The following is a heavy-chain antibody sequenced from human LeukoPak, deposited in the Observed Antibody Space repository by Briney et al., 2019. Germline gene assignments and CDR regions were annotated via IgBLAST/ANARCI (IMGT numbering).Heavy chain of an antibody. D-gene: IGHD1-14*01. CDR2: FTSDTGDT. V-gene: IGHV3-23*01. CDR3: ARSITGDY. CDR1: GFTFSSYT. J-gene: IGHJ4*02. Sequence: GGSLRLSCAASGFTFSSYTMTWVRQAPGKGLEWVSVFTSDTGDTYYAESVRGRSTISRDNSKNTLYLQMNSLRAEDTAVYYCARSITGDYWGQGALVTVSS.